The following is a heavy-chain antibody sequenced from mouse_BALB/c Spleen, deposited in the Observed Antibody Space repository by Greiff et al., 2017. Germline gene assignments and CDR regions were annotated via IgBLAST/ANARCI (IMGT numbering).Heavy chain of an antibody. Sequence: VQLKQSGAELVKPGASVKLSCTASGFNFKDTYMHWVKQRPEQGLEWIGRIDPANGNTKYDPKFQGKATITADTSSNTAYLQLSSLTSEDTAVYYCAIGTPAYWGQGTLVTVSA. J-gene: IGHJ3*01. CDR1: GFNFKDTY. CDR3: AIGTPAY. V-gene: IGHV14-3*02. D-gene: IGHD2-14*01. CDR2: IDPANGNT.